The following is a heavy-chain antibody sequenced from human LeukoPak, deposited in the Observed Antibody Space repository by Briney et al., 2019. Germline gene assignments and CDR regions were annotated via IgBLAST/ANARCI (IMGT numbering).Heavy chain of an antibody. CDR1: GYTFTSYD. CDR3: ARASGSNWFDP. J-gene: IGHJ5*02. D-gene: IGHD3-10*01. CDR2: INPNSGGT. V-gene: IGHV1-2*02. Sequence: ASVKVSCKASGYTFTSYDINWVRQAPGQGLEWMGWINPNSGGTNYAQKFQGRVTMTRDTSISTAYMELSRLRSDDTAVYYCARASGSNWFDPWGQGTLVTVSS.